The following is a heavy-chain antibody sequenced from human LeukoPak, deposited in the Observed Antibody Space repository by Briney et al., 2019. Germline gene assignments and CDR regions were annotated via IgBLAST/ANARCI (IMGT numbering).Heavy chain of an antibody. CDR3: FRGNDILTGYYNQALSIRYGMDV. V-gene: IGHV3-23*01. Sequence: PGGSLRLSCAASGFTFSSYAMSWVRQAPGKGLEWVSAISGSGGSTYYADSVKGRFTISRDNSKNTLYLQMNSLRAEDTAVYYCFRGNDILTGYYNQALSIRYGMDVWGQGTTVTVSS. CDR2: ISGSGGST. D-gene: IGHD3-9*01. J-gene: IGHJ6*02. CDR1: GFTFSSYA.